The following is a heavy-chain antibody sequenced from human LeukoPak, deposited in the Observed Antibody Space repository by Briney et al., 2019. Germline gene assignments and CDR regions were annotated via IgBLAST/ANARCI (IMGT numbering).Heavy chain of an antibody. CDR2: IKEDGSEK. V-gene: IGHV3-7*01. D-gene: IGHD3-3*01. J-gene: IGHJ4*02. CDR1: GFTFSIYW. CDR3: AKQARYSNFWSGYLYYFDY. Sequence: GGSLRLSCAASGFTFSIYWMTWVRQAPGKGLEWVANIKEDGSEKYYVDSVKGRFTISRDNAKTSLYLQMNSLRTEDTAVYYCAKQARYSNFWSGYLYYFDYWGQGTLVTVSS.